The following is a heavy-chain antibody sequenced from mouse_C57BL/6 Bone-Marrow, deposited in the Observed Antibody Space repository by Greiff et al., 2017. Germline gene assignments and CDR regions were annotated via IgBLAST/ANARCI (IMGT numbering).Heavy chain of an antibody. CDR2: IYPRGGNT. CDR3: ASAGYYGGY. D-gene: IGHD1-1*01. V-gene: IGHV1-81*01. J-gene: IGHJ2*01. Sequence: VHLVESGAELARPGASVKLSCKASGYTFTSYGISWVKQRPGQGLEWIGEIYPRGGNTYYNEKFKGKATLTADKSSSTAYMELRSLTSEDSAVSFCASAGYYGGYWGQGTTLTVSS. CDR1: GYTFTSYG.